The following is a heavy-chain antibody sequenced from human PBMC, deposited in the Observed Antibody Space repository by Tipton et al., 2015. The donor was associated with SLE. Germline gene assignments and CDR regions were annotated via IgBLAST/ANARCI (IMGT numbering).Heavy chain of an antibody. Sequence: SLRLSCAASGFTFSSYAMHWVRQAPGKGLEWVAVISYDGSNKYYADSVKGRFTISRDNSKNTLYLQMNSLRAEDTAVYYCVKGRDGSGSHDAFDIWGQGTMVTVSS. V-gene: IGHV3-30-3*01. CDR3: VKGRDGSGSHDAFDI. J-gene: IGHJ3*02. D-gene: IGHD3-10*01. CDR1: GFTFSSYA. CDR2: ISYDGSNK.